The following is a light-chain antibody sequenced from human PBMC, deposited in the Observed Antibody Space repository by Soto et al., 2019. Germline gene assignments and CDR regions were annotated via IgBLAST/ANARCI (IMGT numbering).Light chain of an antibody. Sequence: DIVMTQSPLSLPVTPGEPASISCRSSQSLLFSNGYNYLDWYLQKPGQSPQLLIYLGSDRASGGPDRFSGSGSGTDFTLKISGVEAEDVGVYYCMQSLQTPWTFGQGTKVEIK. J-gene: IGKJ1*01. CDR1: QSLLFSNGYNY. V-gene: IGKV2-28*01. CDR2: LGS. CDR3: MQSLQTPWT.